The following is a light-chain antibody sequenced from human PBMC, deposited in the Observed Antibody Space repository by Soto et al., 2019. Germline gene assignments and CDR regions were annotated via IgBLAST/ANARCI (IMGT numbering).Light chain of an antibody. V-gene: IGLV2-11*01. CDR2: DVS. CDR3: CSHAGDYTFV. J-gene: IGLJ1*01. Sequence: QSALTQPRSVSGSPGQSVTISCTGTSSDVGGYNYVSWYQQHPDKAPKLMIYDVSKRPSGVPDRFSGSKSDNTASLTISGLQAEDEADYYCCSHAGDYTFVFGSGTKLTVL. CDR1: SSDVGGYNY.